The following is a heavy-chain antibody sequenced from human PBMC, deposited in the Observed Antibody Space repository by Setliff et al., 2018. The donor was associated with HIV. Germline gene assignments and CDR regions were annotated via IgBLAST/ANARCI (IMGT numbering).Heavy chain of an antibody. V-gene: IGHV3-20*04. CDR1: GFTFDDYG. J-gene: IGHJ4*02. CDR3: VRDRMEYSVGYYFDS. CDR2: INWSGSTT. D-gene: IGHD4-4*01. Sequence: GESLKISCVVSGFTFDDYGMSWVRQTPGAGLEWLSDINWSGSTTGYADSVKGRFTISRDNAKNTVYLQINSLRVEDTALYYCVRDRMEYSVGYYFDSWGQGTQVTVS.